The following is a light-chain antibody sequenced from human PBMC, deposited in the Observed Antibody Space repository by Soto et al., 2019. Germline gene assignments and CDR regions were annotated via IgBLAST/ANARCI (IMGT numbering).Light chain of an antibody. J-gene: IGKJ4*01. Sequence: EIVLTQSPATLSLSPGERATLSCGASQTISNNFLAWYQQTPGLAPRLLIYDASNRAAGIPDRFSGSGSGTDFTLTISRLEPEDFAVYYCQQFDKLITFGGGTKVEI. V-gene: IGKV3D-20*01. CDR3: QQFDKLIT. CDR2: DAS. CDR1: QTISNNF.